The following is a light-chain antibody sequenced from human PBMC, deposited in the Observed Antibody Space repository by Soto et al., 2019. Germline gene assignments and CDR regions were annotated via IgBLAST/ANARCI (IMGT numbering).Light chain of an antibody. Sequence: DIQMSQSRATLSASVGDRVTITCRASQSISNWLAWYQVKPGKAPKALIYDASSLDTGVPSRFSGSGSGTEFTLTISSLQPDDIATYYCQQYNSYSGTFGQGTKVDIK. V-gene: IGKV1-5*01. CDR2: DAS. CDR1: QSISNW. CDR3: QQYNSYSGT. J-gene: IGKJ1*01.